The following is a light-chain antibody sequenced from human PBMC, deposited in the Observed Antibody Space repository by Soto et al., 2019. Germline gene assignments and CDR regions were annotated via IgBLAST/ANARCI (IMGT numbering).Light chain of an antibody. V-gene: IGLV1-40*01. J-gene: IGLJ1*01. CDR1: SSNIGAGYD. CDR2: GNS. CDR3: QSYDSRLSGSGV. Sequence: VLTQPPSVSGAPGQRVTISCTGSSSNIGAGYDVHWYQQLPGTAPKLLIYGNSNRPSGVPDRFSGSKSGTSASLAITGLQAEDEADYYCQSYDSRLSGSGVFGTGTKVTVL.